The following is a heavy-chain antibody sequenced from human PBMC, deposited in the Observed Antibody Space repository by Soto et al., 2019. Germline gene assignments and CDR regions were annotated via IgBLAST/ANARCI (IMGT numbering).Heavy chain of an antibody. J-gene: IGHJ5*02. D-gene: IGHD2-8*01. CDR2: IYYSGST. CDR1: GGSVSRGSYY. CDR3: ARVHCTNGGCYNPSEDWFDP. Sequence: SEALSLTCTVSGGSVSRGSYYWSWIRQAPGKGLEWIGYIYYSGSTNYNPSLKSRVTISVDTSKNQFSLKLSSVTAADTAVYYCARVHCTNGGCYNPSEDWFDPGGEGTLV. V-gene: IGHV4-61*01.